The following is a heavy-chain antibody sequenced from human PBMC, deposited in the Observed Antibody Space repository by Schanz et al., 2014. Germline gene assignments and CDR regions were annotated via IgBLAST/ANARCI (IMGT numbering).Heavy chain of an antibody. D-gene: IGHD3-3*01. V-gene: IGHV3-11*01. Sequence: VQLVESGGSLVQPGGSLRLSCAASGFTFSDYYMSWIRQAPGKGLEWVSYISNSGTTIYYADSVKGRFSISRDNGETSVYLQINSLRVEDTAVYYCARFLARYQYYGVDVWGQGTTVIVSS. CDR1: GFTFSDYY. J-gene: IGHJ6*02. CDR3: ARFLARYQYYGVDV. CDR2: ISNSGTTI.